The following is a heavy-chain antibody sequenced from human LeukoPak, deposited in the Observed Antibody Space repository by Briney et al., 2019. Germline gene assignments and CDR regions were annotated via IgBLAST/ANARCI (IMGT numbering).Heavy chain of an antibody. CDR3: ARWDSSGYHKYYFDY. J-gene: IGHJ4*02. V-gene: IGHV3-48*03. CDR2: ISSSARTT. CDR1: GLTFSSYE. Sequence: GGSLRLSCAASGLTFSSYEMNWVRQAPGKGLEWVSYISSSARTTYYADSVKGRFTISRDNAKNSLYLQMKSLRAEDTAVYYCARWDSSGYHKYYFDYWGQGTLVTVSS. D-gene: IGHD3-22*01.